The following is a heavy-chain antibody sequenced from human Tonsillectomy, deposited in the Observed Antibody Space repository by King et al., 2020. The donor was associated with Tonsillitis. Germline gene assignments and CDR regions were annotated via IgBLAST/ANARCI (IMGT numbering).Heavy chain of an antibody. Sequence: QLVQSGGGLVQPGGSLRLSCAASGFTFSGHWMTWVRQAPGKGLEWVASIKRDGSEKYYVDSVKGRFPISRDNAKNSLSLQMNNLRAEETAVYYCAKYYYDSSGFPDWGQGTPVTVSS. D-gene: IGHD3-22*01. V-gene: IGHV3-7*03. J-gene: IGHJ4*02. CDR1: GFTFSGHW. CDR3: AKYYYDSSGFPD. CDR2: IKRDGSEK.